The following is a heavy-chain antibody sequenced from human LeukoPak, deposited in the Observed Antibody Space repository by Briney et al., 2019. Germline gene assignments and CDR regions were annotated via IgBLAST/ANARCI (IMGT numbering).Heavy chain of an antibody. CDR1: GFTVSRNY. Sequence: GGSLRLSCAASGFTVSRNYMSWVHQAPGKGLEWVSLTYSDGSTSYTESVKGRFTISRDNSKNTLSLQLNSLRAEDTAVYYCARDGGSSTKEPTGGYYYYGMDVWGQGTTVTVFS. CDR3: ARDGGSSTKEPTGGYYYYGMDV. J-gene: IGHJ6*02. V-gene: IGHV3-53*01. CDR2: TYSDGST. D-gene: IGHD1-1*01.